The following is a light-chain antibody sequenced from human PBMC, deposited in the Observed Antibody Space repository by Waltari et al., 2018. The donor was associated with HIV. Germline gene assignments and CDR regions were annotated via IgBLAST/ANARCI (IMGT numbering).Light chain of an antibody. CDR2: ANN. J-gene: IGLJ1*01. CDR3: QSYDSSLSASV. Sequence: QSVLTQPPSVSGAPGQRVTISCTGSGSNIGAGYDVHWYQQVPGSAPKLLIYANNNRPSGVPDRFSGSKSGTSASLAITGLQADDEADFYCQSYDSSLSASVFGTGTKVTVL. V-gene: IGLV1-40*01. CDR1: GSNIGAGYD.